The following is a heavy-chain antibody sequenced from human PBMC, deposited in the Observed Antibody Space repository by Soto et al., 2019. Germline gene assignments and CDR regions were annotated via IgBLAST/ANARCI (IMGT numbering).Heavy chain of an antibody. CDR1: GFAFNNYG. D-gene: IGHD2-2*01. CDR3: AREDSIIIPAVSDF. CDR2: ISKSDYT. V-gene: IGHV3-21*01. J-gene: IGHJ4*02. Sequence: GGTLRLSCTVSGFAFNNYGINWVRQAPGKGLVWVSSISKSDYTYYSDSVKGRFTISRDNAKNSVSLQMNTLRVEDTAVYYCAREDSIIIPAVSDFWGQGTLATVSS.